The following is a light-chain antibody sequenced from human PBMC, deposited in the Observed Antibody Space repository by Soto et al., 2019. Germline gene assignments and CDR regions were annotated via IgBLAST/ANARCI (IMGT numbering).Light chain of an antibody. CDR3: QQYNNWPPIT. V-gene: IGKV3-15*01. J-gene: IGKJ5*01. CDR1: QSVSTK. CDR2: DAS. Sequence: EILMTQSPATLSVSPDETAPLSCSASQSVSTKLAWYQQKPGQAPRLLINDASTRATGVPARFSGWGSGTEFTLTISSLQSEDFAVYFCQQYNNWPPITFGQGTRLEIK.